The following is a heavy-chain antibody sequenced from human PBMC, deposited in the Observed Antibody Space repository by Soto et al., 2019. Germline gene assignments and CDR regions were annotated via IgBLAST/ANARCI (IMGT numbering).Heavy chain of an antibody. V-gene: IGHV3-23*01. CDR1: GFTFTSYA. CDR2: ISGSAGKT. D-gene: IGHD2-2*01. Sequence: XGSLRLSCSASGFTFTSYAMSWVRQAPGKGLEWVAIISGSAGKTYYVDSVKGRFTISRDNSKNTLYLQMNSLRAEDTAVYHCAKVTSARVFYFGLDVWGQGTTVTVSS. J-gene: IGHJ6*02. CDR3: AKVTSARVFYFGLDV.